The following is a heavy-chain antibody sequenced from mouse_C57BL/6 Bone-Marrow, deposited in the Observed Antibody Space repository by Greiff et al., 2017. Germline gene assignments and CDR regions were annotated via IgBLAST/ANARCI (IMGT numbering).Heavy chain of an antibody. Sequence: EVKLVESGGGLVQPGGSLKLSCAASGFTFSDYGMAWVRQAPRKGPEWVAFISNLAYSIYYADTVTGRFTISRENAENTLYLEMSSLRSEDTAMYYCARAPGGAMDYWGQGTSVTVSS. CDR2: ISNLAYSI. V-gene: IGHV5-15*04. CDR1: GFTFSDYG. D-gene: IGHD3-1*01. J-gene: IGHJ4*01. CDR3: ARAPGGAMDY.